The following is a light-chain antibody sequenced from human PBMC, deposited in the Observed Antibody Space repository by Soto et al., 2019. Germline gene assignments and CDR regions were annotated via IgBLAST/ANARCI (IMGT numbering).Light chain of an antibody. Sequence: QPASVSGSPGQSITISCTGTNSDVGGYDFVSWYQQHPGKVPKLMIYEGNKRPSGVSNRFSGSKSGNTASLTISGLQAEDEADYYCCSYVGSSSVVFGGGTKLTVL. CDR1: NSDVGGYDF. J-gene: IGLJ2*01. V-gene: IGLV2-23*01. CDR2: EGN. CDR3: CSYVGSSSVV.